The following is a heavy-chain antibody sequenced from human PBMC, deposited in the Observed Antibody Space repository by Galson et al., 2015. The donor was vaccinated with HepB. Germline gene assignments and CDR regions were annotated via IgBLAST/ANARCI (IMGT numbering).Heavy chain of an antibody. CDR3: AKDGEAGYSGYDPPYYFDY. CDR2: ISGSGGST. J-gene: IGHJ4*02. D-gene: IGHD5-12*01. V-gene: IGHV3-23*01. CDR1: GFTFSSYA. Sequence: SLRLSCAASGFTFSSYAMSWVRQAPGRGLEWVSAISGSGGSTYYADSVKGRFTISRDNSKNTLYLQMNSLRAEDTAVYYCAKDGEAGYSGYDPPYYFDYWGQGTLVTVSS.